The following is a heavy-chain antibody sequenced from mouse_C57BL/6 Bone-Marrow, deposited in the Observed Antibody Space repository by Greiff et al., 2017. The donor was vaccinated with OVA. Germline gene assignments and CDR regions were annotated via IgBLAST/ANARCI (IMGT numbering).Heavy chain of an antibody. CDR2: ISSGSSTI. V-gene: IGHV5-17*01. D-gene: IGHD2-4*01. Sequence: EVQLVESGGGLVKHGGSLKLSCAASGFTFSDYGMHWVRQAPEKGLEWVAYISSGSSTIYYADTVKGRFTISRDNAKNTLFLQMTSLRSEDTAMYYCARLRRGTYWGQGTLVTVSA. CDR1: GFTFSDYG. CDR3: ARLRRGTY. J-gene: IGHJ3*01.